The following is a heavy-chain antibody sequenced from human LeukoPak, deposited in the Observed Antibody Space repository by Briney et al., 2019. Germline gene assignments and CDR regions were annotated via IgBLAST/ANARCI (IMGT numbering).Heavy chain of an antibody. CDR1: GVSISSGDYY. V-gene: IGHV4-30-4*01. CDR2: IYYSGST. Sequence: SQTLSLTCTVSGVSISSGDYYWRWIRQPPGKGLEWIGYIYYSGSTYYNPSLKSRVTISVDTSKNQFSLKLSSVTAADTAVYYCAREIGRGATILHFDYWGQGTLVTVSS. J-gene: IGHJ4*02. CDR3: AREIGRGATILHFDY. D-gene: IGHD3-10*01.